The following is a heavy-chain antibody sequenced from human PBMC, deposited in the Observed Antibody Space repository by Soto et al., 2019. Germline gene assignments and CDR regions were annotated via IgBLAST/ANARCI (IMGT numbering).Heavy chain of an antibody. Sequence: GGSLRLSCAASGFTFSTFDMHWVRQATGKGLEWVSSSGTAGDTYYPGSVRGRFTNSRENAKNSLYLQMNSLRAGDTAVYYCVRVRPAAIVDFYGMDVWGQGTTVTVSS. CDR2: SGTAGDT. J-gene: IGHJ6*02. D-gene: IGHD2-2*01. CDR1: GFTFSTFD. CDR3: VRVRPAAIVDFYGMDV. V-gene: IGHV3-13*01.